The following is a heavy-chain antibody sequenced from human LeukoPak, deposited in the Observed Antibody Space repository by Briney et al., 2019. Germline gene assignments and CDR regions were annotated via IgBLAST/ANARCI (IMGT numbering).Heavy chain of an antibody. Sequence: GGYLRLSCAASGFTFDDYGMSWVRQAPGKGLEWVSGINWNGGSTGYADSVKGRFTISRDNAKNSLYLQMNSLRAEDTAVYYCARVVYSGYDFRGAMDVWGKGTTVTVSS. D-gene: IGHD5-12*01. CDR3: ARVVYSGYDFRGAMDV. CDR2: INWNGGST. V-gene: IGHV3-20*04. J-gene: IGHJ6*03. CDR1: GFTFDDYG.